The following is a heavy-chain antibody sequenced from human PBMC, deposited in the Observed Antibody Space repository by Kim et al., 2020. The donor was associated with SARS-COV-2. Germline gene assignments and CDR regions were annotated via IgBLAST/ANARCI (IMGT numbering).Heavy chain of an antibody. V-gene: IGHV3-9*01. CDR1: GFTCDDYA. Sequence: GGSLRLSCAASGFTCDDYAMHWVRQAPGKGLEWVSGISWNSGSIGDADSVKGRFTISRNNAKNSLYLQMNSLRAEDTALYYCAKGPDCSGGSCYGGFNYWGQGTLVTVSS. J-gene: IGHJ4*02. CDR2: ISWNSGSI. CDR3: AKGPDCSGGSCYGGFNY. D-gene: IGHD2-15*01.